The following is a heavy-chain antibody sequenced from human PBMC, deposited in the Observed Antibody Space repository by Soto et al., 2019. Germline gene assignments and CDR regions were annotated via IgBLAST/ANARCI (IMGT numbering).Heavy chain of an antibody. CDR3: ARDKITGLFDY. Sequence: SETLSLTCTVSSASISSSSYTWGWIRQPPGKGLEWIGSIYYSGTTYYNPSLNSRVTISVDTSKNQFSLKLTSVTAADTAVYYCARDKITGLFDYWGQGTLVTVSS. J-gene: IGHJ4*02. V-gene: IGHV4-39*07. D-gene: IGHD2-8*02. CDR2: IYYSGTT. CDR1: SASISSSSYT.